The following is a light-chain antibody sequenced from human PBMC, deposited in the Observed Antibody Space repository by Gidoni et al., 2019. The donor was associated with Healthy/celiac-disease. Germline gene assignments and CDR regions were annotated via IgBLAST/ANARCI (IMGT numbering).Light chain of an antibody. J-gene: IGKJ4*01. Sequence: ILLTHSPATLSLSPGERATLSCRASQSVSSYLDWYQQKPGQAPRLVISNASTRATGIPARLSGRGSGTDFTLTISNLEPEDFAVYYCQLRSNWPPLTFGGGTKVEIK. CDR1: QSVSSY. CDR3: QLRSNWPPLT. CDR2: NAS. V-gene: IGKV3-11*01.